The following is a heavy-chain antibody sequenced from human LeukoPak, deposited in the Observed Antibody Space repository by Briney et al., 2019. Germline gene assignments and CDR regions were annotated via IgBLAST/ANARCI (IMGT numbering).Heavy chain of an antibody. CDR3: ARAQDGYSSSWYIDY. Sequence: SETLSLTCTVSGGSISSYYWSWIRQPPGKGLEWIGYIYYSGSTNYNPSLKSRVTISVDTSKNQFSLKLSSVTAADTAVYYCARAQDGYSSSWYIDYWGQGTLVTVSS. CDR1: GGSISSYY. J-gene: IGHJ4*02. V-gene: IGHV4-59*01. CDR2: IYYSGST. D-gene: IGHD6-13*01.